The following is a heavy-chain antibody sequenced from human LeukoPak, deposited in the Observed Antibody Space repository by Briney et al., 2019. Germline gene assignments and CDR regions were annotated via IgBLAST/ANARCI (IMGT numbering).Heavy chain of an antibody. CDR3: ARGDAYALNY. Sequence: PGGSLRLSCGASGFSIRSYWMHWVRQAPGKGLVWVSRINNDGSTTADADSVKGRFTITRDNAKNTLYLQMNSLRAEDTAVCYCARGDAYALNYWGQGTLVTVSS. V-gene: IGHV3-74*01. D-gene: IGHD2-2*01. J-gene: IGHJ4*02. CDR2: INNDGSTT. CDR1: GFSIRSYW.